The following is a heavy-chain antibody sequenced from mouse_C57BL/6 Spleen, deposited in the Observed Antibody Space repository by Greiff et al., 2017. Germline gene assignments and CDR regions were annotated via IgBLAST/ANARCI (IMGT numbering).Heavy chain of an antibody. D-gene: IGHD2-2*01. CDR3: AREGDYGYSYFDY. Sequence: QVHVKQSGAELVRPGASVKLSCKASGYTFTDYYINWVKQRPGQGLEWIARIYPGSGNTYYNEKFKGKATLTAEKSSSTAYMQLSSLTSEDSAVYFCAREGDYGYSYFDYWGQGTTLTVSS. CDR2: IYPGSGNT. J-gene: IGHJ2*01. CDR1: GYTFTDYY. V-gene: IGHV1-76*01.